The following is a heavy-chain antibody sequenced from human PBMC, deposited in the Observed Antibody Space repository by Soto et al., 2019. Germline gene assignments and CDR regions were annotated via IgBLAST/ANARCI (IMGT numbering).Heavy chain of an antibody. J-gene: IGHJ6*03. CDR2: ISSSSTYI. CDR1: GFFFSSYS. Sequence: GGSLRLSCAVSGFFFSSYSMNWVRQAPGKGLEWVSSISSSSTYIYYAESMKGRFTISRDNAKNSLYLQMNSLRVEDTAVYYCAATSTTVPRECYFMDVWGKGTTVTVSS. CDR3: AATSTTVPRECYFMDV. V-gene: IGHV3-21*01. D-gene: IGHD1-1*01.